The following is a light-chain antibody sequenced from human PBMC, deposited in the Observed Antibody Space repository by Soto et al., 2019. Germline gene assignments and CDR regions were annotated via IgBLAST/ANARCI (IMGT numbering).Light chain of an antibody. CDR2: EVS. CDR1: SSDVGGYKY. V-gene: IGLV2-14*01. CDR3: SSYTSTKIDV. Sequence: QSALTQPASVSGSPGQSITISCTGASSDVGGYKYVSWYQQHPGKAPKLMIYEVSNRPSGVSSRFSGSKSGNTASLTISGLQAEDDADYYCSSYTSTKIDVFGSGTKVTVL. J-gene: IGLJ1*01.